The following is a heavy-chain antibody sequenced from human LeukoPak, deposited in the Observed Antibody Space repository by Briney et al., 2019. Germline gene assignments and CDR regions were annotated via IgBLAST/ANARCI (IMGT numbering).Heavy chain of an antibody. D-gene: IGHD3-10*01. J-gene: IGHJ4*02. CDR1: GFTFSSYS. V-gene: IGHV3-21*01. Sequence: PGGSLRLSCAASGFTFSSYSMNWVSQAPGKGLEWVSSISSSSSYIYYADSVKGRFTISRDNAKNSLYLQMNSLRAEDTAVYYCARYQNYYGSALSDYWGQGTLVTVSS. CDR2: ISSSSSYI. CDR3: ARYQNYYGSALSDY.